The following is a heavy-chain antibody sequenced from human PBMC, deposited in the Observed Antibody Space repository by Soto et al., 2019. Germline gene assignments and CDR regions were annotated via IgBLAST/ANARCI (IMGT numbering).Heavy chain of an antibody. D-gene: IGHD6-6*01. Sequence: TLCLTCPVSGGSISSGGYYWSWISQHPGKGLEWIGYIYYSGRTYCNPSLHSRVSIAVDTTENQFSLKLTSVTAADTSVYYCARGSFSSSSSWFDPWGRGTLVTVSS. CDR3: ARGSFSSSSSWFDP. CDR2: IYYSGRT. J-gene: IGHJ5*02. CDR1: GGSISSGGYY. V-gene: IGHV4-31*03.